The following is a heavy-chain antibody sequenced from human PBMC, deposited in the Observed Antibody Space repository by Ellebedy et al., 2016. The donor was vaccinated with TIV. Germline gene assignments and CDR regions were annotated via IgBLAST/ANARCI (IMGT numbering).Heavy chain of an antibody. D-gene: IGHD3/OR15-3a*01. CDR3: ERGTGRGDWLVDS. CDR2: ITGSSSII. V-gene: IGHV3-48*04. J-gene: IGHJ4*02. Sequence: GESLKISCAASGFTFSSHSMNWVRQAPGKGLEWFSYITGSSSIIDYADSMKGRFTISRDNAKNSLYLQMNSLRIDDTGVYYCERGTGRGDWLVDSWGQGTPVTVSS. CDR1: GFTFSSHS.